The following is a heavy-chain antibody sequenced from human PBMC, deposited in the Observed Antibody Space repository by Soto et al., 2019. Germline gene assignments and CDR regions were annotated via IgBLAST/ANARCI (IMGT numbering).Heavy chain of an antibody. D-gene: IGHD4-17*01. J-gene: IGHJ5*02. CDR2: IYYSGST. CDR1: GGSISSSISY. CDR3: ARQRRGAATVTSVINWFDP. Sequence: QLQLQESGPGLVKPSETLSLTCTVSGGSISSSISYWGWIRQPPGKGLEWIGYIYYSGSTNYNPSLKSRVTISVDTSKNQFSLKLNSVTAADTAVYYCARQRRGAATVTSVINWFDPWGQGALVTVSS. V-gene: IGHV4-39*01.